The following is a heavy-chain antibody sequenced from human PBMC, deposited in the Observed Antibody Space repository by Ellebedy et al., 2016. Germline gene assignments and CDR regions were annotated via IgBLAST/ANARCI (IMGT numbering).Heavy chain of an antibody. CDR2: MTGSGDST. J-gene: IGHJ4*01. V-gene: IGHV3-23*01. CDR3: TTADPGDYGDY. D-gene: IGHD4-17*01. CDR1: GFTFSSYD. Sequence: GESLKISCAASGFTFSSYDMNWVRQAPGKGLEWVSAMTGSGDSTYYADSVKGRFTISRDNSKSTLYLEMNSLRGEDTAVYYCTTADPGDYGDYWGHGTLVTVSS.